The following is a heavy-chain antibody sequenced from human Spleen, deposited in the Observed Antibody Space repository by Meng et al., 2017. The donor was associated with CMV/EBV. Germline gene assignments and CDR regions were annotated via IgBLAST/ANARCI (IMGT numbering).Heavy chain of an antibody. CDR1: GYTFTVQY. V-gene: IGHV1-2*02. Sequence: ASVKVSCKASGYTFTVQYMHWVRQAPGQGLEWMGWINPNSGGTNYAQKFQGRVTMTRDTSISTAYMELSRLRSDDTAVYYCARVKYQLLYNYGGINWFDPWGQGTLVTVSS. CDR2: INPNSGGT. J-gene: IGHJ5*02. CDR3: ARVKYQLLYNYGGINWFDP. D-gene: IGHD2-2*02.